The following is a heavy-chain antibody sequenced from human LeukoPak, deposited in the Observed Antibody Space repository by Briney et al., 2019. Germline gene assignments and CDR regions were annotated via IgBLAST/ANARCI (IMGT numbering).Heavy chain of an antibody. CDR3: AREVSEGFDF. J-gene: IGHJ4*02. Sequence: GGSLRLSCAASGFTFSSSAMSWVRQAPGKGLEWVSSFGTRSTSIYHAGSVKGRFAISRDNARNSLYLQMNSLRAEDTALYYCAREVSEGFDFWGQGTLVTVSS. CDR1: GFTFSSSA. V-gene: IGHV3-21*01. D-gene: IGHD3-22*01. CDR2: FGTRSTSI.